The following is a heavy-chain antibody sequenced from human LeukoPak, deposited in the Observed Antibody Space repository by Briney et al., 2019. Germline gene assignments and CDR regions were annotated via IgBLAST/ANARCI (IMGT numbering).Heavy chain of an antibody. Sequence: GESLKISCKGAGSGFTRHWIGWVRQVPGTGLEWVAIIYPVDSETRNSPSFQGQVTISVDKSTSTAYLQWSSLLASVTTMYYCVRKSAGDDDSGSYFDYWGQGTLVTVSS. D-gene: IGHD3-10*01. V-gene: IGHV5-51*01. CDR2: IYPVDSET. CDR1: GSGFTRHW. CDR3: VRKSAGDDDSGSYFDY. J-gene: IGHJ4*02.